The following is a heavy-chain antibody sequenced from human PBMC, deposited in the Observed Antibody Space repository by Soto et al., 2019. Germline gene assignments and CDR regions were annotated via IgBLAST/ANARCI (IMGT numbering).Heavy chain of an antibody. CDR3: AGRFWSGYSVGDYYYYGMDV. J-gene: IGHJ6*02. Sequence: ASVKVSCKASGYTFTGYYMHWVRQAPGQGLEWMGWINPNSGGTNYAQKFQGRVTMTRDTSISTAYMELSRLRSDDTAVYYCAGRFWSGYSVGDYYYYGMDVWGQGTTVTVSS. CDR1: GYTFTGYY. CDR2: INPNSGGT. D-gene: IGHD3-3*01. V-gene: IGHV1-2*02.